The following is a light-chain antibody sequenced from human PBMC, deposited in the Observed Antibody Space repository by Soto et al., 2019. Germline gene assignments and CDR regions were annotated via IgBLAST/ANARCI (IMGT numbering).Light chain of an antibody. CDR3: CSSVGGPIWV. CDR2: EVN. J-gene: IGLJ3*02. Sequence: QSVLTQPASVSGSPGQSIAISCTGTSSDVGSYDRVSWYQHHPGKAPTLMIYEVNKRPSGVSDRFSGSKSGNTASLTISGLQGDDAADYSCCSSVGGPIWVFGGGTKLTVL. V-gene: IGLV2-23*02. CDR1: SSDVGSYDR.